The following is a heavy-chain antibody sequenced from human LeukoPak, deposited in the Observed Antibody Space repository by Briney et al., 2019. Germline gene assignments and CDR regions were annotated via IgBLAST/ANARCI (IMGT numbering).Heavy chain of an antibody. D-gene: IGHD2-15*01. Sequence: GASVKVSCKASGYTFTSYFRHWVRQAPGQGLEWMGIINPSGGSTSYAQMFQGRVTMTRDTSTSTVYMELSSLRSGDTAVYYCAILHGFCSGGSCYSDFDYWGQGTLVTVSS. J-gene: IGHJ4*02. CDR3: AILHGFCSGGSCYSDFDY. CDR2: INPSGGST. V-gene: IGHV1-46*01. CDR1: GYTFTSYF.